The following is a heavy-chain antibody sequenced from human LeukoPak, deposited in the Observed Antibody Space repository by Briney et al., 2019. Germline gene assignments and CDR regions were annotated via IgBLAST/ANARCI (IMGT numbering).Heavy chain of an antibody. V-gene: IGHV4-59*01. Sequence: SETLSLTCTVSGGSISSYYWSWIRQPPGKGLGWIGYIYYSGSTNYNPSLKSRVTISVDTSKNQFSLKLSSVTAADTAVYYCARAPRRYSYGYFDYWGQGTLVTVSS. J-gene: IGHJ4*02. CDR1: GGSISSYY. CDR3: ARAPRRYSYGYFDY. D-gene: IGHD5-18*01. CDR2: IYYSGST.